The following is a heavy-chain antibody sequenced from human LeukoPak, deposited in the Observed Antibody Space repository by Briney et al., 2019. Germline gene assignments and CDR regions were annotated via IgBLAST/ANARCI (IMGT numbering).Heavy chain of an antibody. CDR1: GFTFSSSA. Sequence: GRSLRLSCAASGFTFSSSAMSWVRQAPGKGLEWVSAISNNGGYTYYADSVQGRFSISRDNSKSTLCLQMNSLRAEDTAVYYCAKQLGYCSDGSCYFPYWGQGTLVTVSS. J-gene: IGHJ4*02. CDR3: AKQLGYCSDGSCYFPY. D-gene: IGHD2-15*01. V-gene: IGHV3-23*01. CDR2: ISNNGGYT.